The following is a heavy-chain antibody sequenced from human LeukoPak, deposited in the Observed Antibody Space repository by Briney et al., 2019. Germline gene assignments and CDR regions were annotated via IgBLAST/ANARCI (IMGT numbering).Heavy chain of an antibody. J-gene: IGHJ4*02. CDR1: GGSFSAYY. CDR3: AREGFSPVGFDY. D-gene: IGHD3-16*01. Sequence: SETLSLTCAVYGGSFSAYYWTWIRQPPGKGLEWIGEITHTRSTNYNPSLKSRVTISVDMSKNQFSLKVRSVTAADTAVYYCAREGFSPVGFDYWGQGTLVTVSS. V-gene: IGHV4-34*01. CDR2: ITHTRST.